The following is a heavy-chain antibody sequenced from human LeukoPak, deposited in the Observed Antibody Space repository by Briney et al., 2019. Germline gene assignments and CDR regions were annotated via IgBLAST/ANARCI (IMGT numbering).Heavy chain of an antibody. CDR2: IYYSGST. J-gene: IGHJ4*02. CDR1: GGSISSSSYY. V-gene: IGHV4-39*01. D-gene: IGHD3-22*01. CDR3: ARLVRYYYGSSGYYYDTRPSRSSYYFDY. Sequence: PSETLSLTCTVSGGSISSSSYYWGWIRQPPGKGLEWIGSIYYSGSTYYNPSLKSRVTISVDTSKNQFSLKLSSVTAADTAVYYCARLVRYYYGSSGYYYDTRPSRSSYYFDYWGQGTLVTVSS.